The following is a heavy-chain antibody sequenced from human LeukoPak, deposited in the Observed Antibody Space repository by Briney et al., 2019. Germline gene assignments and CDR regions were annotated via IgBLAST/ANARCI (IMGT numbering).Heavy chain of an antibody. V-gene: IGHV4-59*01. CDR1: GGSISSFY. D-gene: IGHD2-21*01. J-gene: IGHJ4*02. Sequence: PSETLSLTCTVSGGSISSFYWSWIRQPPGKGLEWIGYIYYSGSTNYNPSLKSRVTISVDTSKNQFSLKLSSVTAADTAVYYCASAPTTYGGHFPLDYWGQGTLVTVSS. CDR2: IYYSGST. CDR3: ASAPTTYGGHFPLDY.